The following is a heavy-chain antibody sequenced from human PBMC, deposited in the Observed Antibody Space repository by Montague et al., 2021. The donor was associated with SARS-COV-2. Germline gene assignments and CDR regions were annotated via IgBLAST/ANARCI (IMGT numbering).Heavy chain of an antibody. V-gene: IGHV3-33*06. CDR1: GFTFSSYG. Sequence: SLRLSCAASGFTFSSYGMHWVRQAPGKGLEWVAVIWYDGSNKYYADSVKGRFTISRDNSKNTLYLQMNSLRAEDTAVYYCAKDREYQLPYYYYYYMDVWGKGTTVTVSS. D-gene: IGHD2-2*01. CDR2: IWYDGSNK. CDR3: AKDREYQLPYYYYYYMDV. J-gene: IGHJ6*03.